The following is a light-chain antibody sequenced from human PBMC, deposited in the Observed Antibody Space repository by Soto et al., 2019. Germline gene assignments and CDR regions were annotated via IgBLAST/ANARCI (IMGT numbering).Light chain of an antibody. Sequence: QSALTQPASVSGSPGQSITISCTGTSSDVGSYNLVSWYQQHPGKAPKLMIYEGSKRPSGVSNRFSGSKSGNTASLTISGLQAEDEADYYCCSYAGSSTGVFGGGTKVNVL. V-gene: IGLV2-23*01. CDR2: EGS. J-gene: IGLJ3*02. CDR3: CSYAGSSTGV. CDR1: SSDVGSYNL.